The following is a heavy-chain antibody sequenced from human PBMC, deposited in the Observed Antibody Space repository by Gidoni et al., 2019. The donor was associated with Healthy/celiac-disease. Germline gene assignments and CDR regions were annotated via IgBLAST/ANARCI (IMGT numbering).Heavy chain of an antibody. V-gene: IGHV4-31*03. J-gene: IGHJ4*02. CDR1: GVSISSGGYY. CDR2: IYHSGST. Sequence: QVQLQESGPGLVKPSQTLSLICSVSGVSISSGGYYWSWIRQHPGKGLEWIGHIYHSGSTYYNPALKSRVTRSVDTSKNQFSLKLSSVTVADTAVYYCARAAGGCGGDCYSDYWGQGTLVTVSS. D-gene: IGHD2-21*02. CDR3: ARAAGGCGGDCYSDY.